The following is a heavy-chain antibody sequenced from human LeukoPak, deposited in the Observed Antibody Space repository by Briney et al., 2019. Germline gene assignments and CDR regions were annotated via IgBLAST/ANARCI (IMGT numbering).Heavy chain of an antibody. V-gene: IGHV1-18*01. CDR2: ISAYNGNT. D-gene: IGHD6-13*01. CDR3: ARPYSSSWYYFDY. J-gene: IGHJ4*02. CDR1: AYTFTIYG. Sequence: ASAKVSCKASAYTFTIYGSGWVRQAPRQKLEWMGWISAYNGNTNYAQKLQGRVTMSTDTSTSTAYMELRSLRSDDTAVYYCARPYSSSWYYFDYGGQGTLVTVSS.